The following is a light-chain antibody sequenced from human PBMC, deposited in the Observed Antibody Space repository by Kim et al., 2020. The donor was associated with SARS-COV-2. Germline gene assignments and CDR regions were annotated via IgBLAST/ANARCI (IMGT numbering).Light chain of an antibody. CDR2: VGTGGIVG. Sequence: QPVLTQPPSASASLGASVTLTCTLSSGYSNYKVDWYQQRPGKGPRFVMRVGTGGIVGSKGDGIPDRFSVLVSGLNRYLTIKNIQEEHESDYLCGADHGSGSNLVWVFGGGNQVTVL. V-gene: IGLV9-49*01. CDR3: GADHGSGSNLVWV. J-gene: IGLJ3*02. CDR1: SGYSNYK.